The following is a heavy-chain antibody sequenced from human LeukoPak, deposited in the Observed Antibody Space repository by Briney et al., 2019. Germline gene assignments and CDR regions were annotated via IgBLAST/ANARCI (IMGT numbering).Heavy chain of an antibody. J-gene: IGHJ6*03. CDR2: INPNSGGT. V-gene: IGHV1-2*02. CDR1: EYTFTNYE. Sequence: ASVKVSCKASEYTFTNYEINWVRQAPGQGLEWMGWINPNSGGTNYAQKFQGRVTMTRDTSISTAYMELSRLRSDDTAVYYCARDRGYYYMDVWGKGTTVTVSS. CDR3: ARDRGYYYMDV.